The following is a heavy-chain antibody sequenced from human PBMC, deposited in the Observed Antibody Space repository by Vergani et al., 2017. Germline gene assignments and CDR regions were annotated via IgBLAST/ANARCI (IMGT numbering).Heavy chain of an antibody. CDR1: GGSITYGAFY. Sequence: QLQLQESGPGLVKPSETLSLTCTVSGGSITYGAFYWGWIRQSPGKGLEWIGSIYYSENKFYNPSLESRVTLSIDTTKNQFSLKLKSVTAADTAVYYCARCFRDEGMIYCVTVENWFDPWGQGTLVTVSS. J-gene: IGHJ5*02. V-gene: IGHV4-39*01. CDR2: IYYSENK. D-gene: IGHD3-9*01. CDR3: ARCFRDEGMIYCVTVENWFDP.